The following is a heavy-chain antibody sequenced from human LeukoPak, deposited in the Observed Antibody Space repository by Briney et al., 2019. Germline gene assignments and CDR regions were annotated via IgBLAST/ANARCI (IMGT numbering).Heavy chain of an antibody. CDR3: ARARAHLKYYYDSSGYYYFDY. Sequence: PSETLFLTCAVYGGSFSGYYWSWIRQPPGKGLEWIGEINHSGSTNYNPSLKSRVTISVDTSKNQFSLKLNSVTAADTAVYYCARARAHLKYYYDSSGYYYFDYWGQGTLVTVSS. CDR1: GGSFSGYY. CDR2: INHSGST. D-gene: IGHD3-22*01. V-gene: IGHV4-34*01. J-gene: IGHJ4*02.